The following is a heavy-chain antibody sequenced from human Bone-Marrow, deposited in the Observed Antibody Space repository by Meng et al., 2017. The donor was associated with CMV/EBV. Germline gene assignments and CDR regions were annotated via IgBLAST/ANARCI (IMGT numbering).Heavy chain of an antibody. D-gene: IGHD6-13*01. CDR2: MNPNNGNT. J-gene: IGHJ4*02. CDR3: ARPYSSSWYYFDY. Sequence: ASVKVSCKASGYTFTSYDINWVRQATGQGLEWMGWMNPNNGNTNYAQKLQGRVAMTTDTSTSTAYMELRSLRSDDTAVYYCARPYSSSWYYFDYWGQGTLVTVSS. V-gene: IGHV1-18*01. CDR1: GYTFTSYD.